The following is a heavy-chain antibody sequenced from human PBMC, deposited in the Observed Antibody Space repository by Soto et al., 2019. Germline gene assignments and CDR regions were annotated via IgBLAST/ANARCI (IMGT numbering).Heavy chain of an antibody. CDR1: GFTFSSYA. D-gene: IGHD6-13*01. Sequence: QPGGSLRLSCAASGFTFSSYAMSWVRQAPGKGLEWVSAISGSGGSAYYADSVKGRFTISRDNSKDTLYLQMNSPRAEDTAVYYCAKDYSSWFWYYDYGMDVWRQGTTGPVCS. CDR2: ISGSGGSA. CDR3: AKDYSSWFWYYDYGMDV. J-gene: IGHJ6*02. V-gene: IGHV3-23*01.